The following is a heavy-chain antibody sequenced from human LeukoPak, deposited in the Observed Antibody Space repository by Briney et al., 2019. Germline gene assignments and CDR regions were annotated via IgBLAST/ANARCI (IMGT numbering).Heavy chain of an antibody. Sequence: GGSLRLSCAASGFTFSSYGMHWVRQAPGKGLEWVAFIRYDGSNKYYADSVKGRFTISRDNSKNTLYLQMNSLRAEDTAVYYCATNQVGATDFDYWGQGTLVTVSS. CDR2: IRYDGSNK. D-gene: IGHD1-26*01. CDR1: GFTFSSYG. J-gene: IGHJ4*02. CDR3: ATNQVGATDFDY. V-gene: IGHV3-30*02.